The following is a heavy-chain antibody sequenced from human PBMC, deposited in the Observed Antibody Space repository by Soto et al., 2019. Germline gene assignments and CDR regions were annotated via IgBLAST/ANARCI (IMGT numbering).Heavy chain of an antibody. V-gene: IGHV1-69*01. CDR1: GGTFSSYA. CDR2: IIPIFGTA. D-gene: IGHD4-17*01. J-gene: IGHJ6*02. CDR3: AREGDTVTKRGPYYGMDV. Sequence: QVQLVQSGAEVKKPGSSVKVSCKASGGTFSSYAISWVRQAPGQGLEWMGGIIPIFGTANYAQKFQGRVTITADESTSTAYMELSSLRSEDTAVYYCAREGDTVTKRGPYYGMDVWGQGTTVTVSS.